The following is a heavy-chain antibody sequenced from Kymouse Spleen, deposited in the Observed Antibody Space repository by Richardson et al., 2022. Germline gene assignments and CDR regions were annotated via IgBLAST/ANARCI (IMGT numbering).Heavy chain of an antibody. J-gene: IGHJ3*02. CDR1: GFTFSSYS. D-gene: IGHD6-6*01. Sequence: EVQLVESGGGLVQPGGSLRLSCAASGFTFSSYSMNWVRQAPGKGLEWVSYISSSSSTIYYADSVKGRFTISRDNAKNSLYLQMNSLRDEDTAVYYCASIEYSSLRGAFDIWGQGTMVTVSS. CDR3: ASIEYSSLRGAFDI. CDR2: ISSSSSTI. V-gene: IGHV3-48*02.